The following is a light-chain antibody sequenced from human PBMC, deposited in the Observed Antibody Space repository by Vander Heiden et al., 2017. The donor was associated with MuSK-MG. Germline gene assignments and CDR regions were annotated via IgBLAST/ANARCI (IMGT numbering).Light chain of an antibody. J-gene: IGKJ2*01. CDR2: RAS. Sequence: DIQMTQSPSTLPASVGDRVTITCRASQSISSSLAWYQQKPGKAPKLLIYRASTVVRGVQSRFTGVGSGTEFTLTISSLQPDDFATYYCQQDYSFPFTFGQGTKMEIK. CDR3: QQDYSFPFT. V-gene: IGKV1-5*03. CDR1: QSISSS.